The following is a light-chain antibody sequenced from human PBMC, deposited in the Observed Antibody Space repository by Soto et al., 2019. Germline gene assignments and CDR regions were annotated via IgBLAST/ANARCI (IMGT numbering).Light chain of an antibody. V-gene: IGKV3-11*01. CDR3: QQRSNWPPWT. CDR1: QGVSSY. J-gene: IGKJ1*01. CDR2: DAS. Sequence: EIVLTQSPATLSLSPGERATLSCRASQGVSSYLAWYQQKPGQAPRLLIYDASNRATGIPARFSGSGSGTDFTLTIRSLEPEDFAVYYCQQRSNWPPWTFGQGTKVDIK.